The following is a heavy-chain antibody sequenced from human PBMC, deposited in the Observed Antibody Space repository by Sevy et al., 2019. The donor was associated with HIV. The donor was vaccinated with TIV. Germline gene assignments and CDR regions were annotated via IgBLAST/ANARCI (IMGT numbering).Heavy chain of an antibody. V-gene: IGHV3-15*01. Sequence: GGYLRLSCAASGFTFSIIYMNWVRQSPGKGLEWVGRMKSKTDGGTTDYAAPVKDRFTMSRDDSKNTRYLQMNSLKADATAVYYCTTVGFPNPGSEAFDIWGQGTMVTVSS. D-gene: IGHD2-15*01. CDR2: MKSKTDGGTT. CDR3: TTVGFPNPGSEAFDI. J-gene: IGHJ3*02. CDR1: GFTFSIIY.